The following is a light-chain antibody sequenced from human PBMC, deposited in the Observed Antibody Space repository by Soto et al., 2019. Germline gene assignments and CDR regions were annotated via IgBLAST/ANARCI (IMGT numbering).Light chain of an antibody. J-gene: IGKJ1*01. CDR1: QSISTY. Sequence: DIQMTQSPSTLSASVGDRVTITCRASQSISTYLAWYRHKPGEAPKLLIYKASTLERGVPSRFSGSGSGTDFTLTISSLQPEDFATYYCQPYNSDSRTFGQGTKVDIK. V-gene: IGKV1-5*03. CDR3: QPYNSDSRT. CDR2: KAS.